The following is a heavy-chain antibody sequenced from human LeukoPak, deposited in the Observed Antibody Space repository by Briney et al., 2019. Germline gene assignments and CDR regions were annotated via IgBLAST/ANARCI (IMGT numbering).Heavy chain of an antibody. D-gene: IGHD5-12*01. V-gene: IGHV3-7*01. CDR3: ARAGYSGYDFDY. Sequence: GGSLRLSCAASGFTFSSYWMSWVRQAPGKGLEWVANIKQDGSGKYYVDSVKGRFTISRDNARNSLYLQMNSLRAEDTAVYYCARAGYSGYDFDYWGQGTLVTVSS. CDR1: GFTFSSYW. CDR2: IKQDGSGK. J-gene: IGHJ4*02.